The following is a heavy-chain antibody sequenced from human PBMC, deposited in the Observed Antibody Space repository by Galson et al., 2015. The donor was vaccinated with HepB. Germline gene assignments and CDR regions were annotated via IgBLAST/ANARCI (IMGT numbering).Heavy chain of an antibody. CDR1: GVTFSSYP. CDR2: ISVDVYTT. CDR3: ARGAMSTGGIDY. J-gene: IGHJ4*02. V-gene: IGHV3-23*01. D-gene: IGHD1-26*01. Sequence: SLRLSCAASGVTFSSYPMSWVRQAPGKGLEWVSSISVDVYTTYNADSVKGRFTISRDNSKNTLYLQMNSLRAEDTAVYYCARGAMSTGGIDYWGQGILVTVSS.